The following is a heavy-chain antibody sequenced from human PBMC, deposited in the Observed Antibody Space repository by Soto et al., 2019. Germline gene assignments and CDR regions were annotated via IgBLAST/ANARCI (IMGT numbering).Heavy chain of an antibody. V-gene: IGHV3-33*01. J-gene: IGHJ4*02. D-gene: IGHD6-19*01. CDR3: ARAASSGWLFDY. CDR1: GFTFSTYG. CDR2: ILSDGTSK. Sequence: GGSLRRSCAASGFTFSTYGMHWVRQVPGKGLEWVAVILSDGTSKNYADSVKGRFTISRDNSKNTLYIQMNSLRAEDKAVYYCARAASSGWLFDYWGQGTLVTVSS.